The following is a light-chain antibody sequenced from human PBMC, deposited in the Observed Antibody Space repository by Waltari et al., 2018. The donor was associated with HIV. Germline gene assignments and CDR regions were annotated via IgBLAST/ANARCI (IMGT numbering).Light chain of an antibody. V-gene: IGLV2-11*01. Sequence: QSALTQPRPVSGSPGQSVPISCTGTRSDVGGSNYVSWYQQHPGKAPKLMIYDVSKRPSGVPDRFSGSKSGNTASLTISGLQAEDEADFYCCSYAGDYTFRFGGGTKLTVL. CDR3: CSYAGDYTFR. CDR1: RSDVGGSNY. CDR2: DVS. J-gene: IGLJ3*02.